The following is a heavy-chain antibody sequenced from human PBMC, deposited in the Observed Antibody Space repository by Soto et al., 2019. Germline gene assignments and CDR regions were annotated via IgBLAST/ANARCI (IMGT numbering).Heavy chain of an antibody. V-gene: IGHV3-66*01. Sequence: HPGGSLRLSCAASGFTVGSNYMSWVRQAPGKGLEWVSVIYSGGSTYYADSVKGRFTISRDNSKNTLYLQMNSLTAEDTAVYYCAREFGTRYYDILTGPTYSYYGMDVGGQGTTVTASS. CDR3: AREFGTRYYDILTGPTYSYYGMDV. CDR1: GFTVGSNY. J-gene: IGHJ6*02. CDR2: IYSGGST. D-gene: IGHD3-9*01.